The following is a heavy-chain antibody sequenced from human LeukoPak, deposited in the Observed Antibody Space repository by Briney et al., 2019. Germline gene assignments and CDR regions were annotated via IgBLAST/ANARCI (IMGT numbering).Heavy chain of an antibody. CDR1: GGSISSYY. Sequence: MTSETLSLTCTVSGGSISSYYWSWIRQPPGMGLEWIGYVFHSGSTNYNPSLKSRVTISVDRTRNQFSLKLSSVTASDTAVYYCGRHGGATMVRGVLVDAFDIWGQGTMVTVSS. D-gene: IGHD3-10*01. V-gene: IGHV4-59*08. J-gene: IGHJ3*02. CDR2: VFHSGST. CDR3: GRHGGATMVRGVLVDAFDI.